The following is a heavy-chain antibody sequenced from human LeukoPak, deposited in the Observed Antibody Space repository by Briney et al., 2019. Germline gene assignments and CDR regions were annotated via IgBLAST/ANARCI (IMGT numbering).Heavy chain of an antibody. CDR3: ARVQFRIYDSSGYYVLGAFDI. V-gene: IGHV3-11*06. Sequence: GGSLRFSCAAPGFTFSGYYMSWIRQGPRKGLKWVSYISSSSSYTNYADSVKGRFTISRDNAKNSLYLQMNSLRAEDTAVYYCARVQFRIYDSSGYYVLGAFDIWGQGTMVTVSS. CDR1: GFTFSGYY. J-gene: IGHJ3*02. CDR2: ISSSSSYT. D-gene: IGHD3-22*01.